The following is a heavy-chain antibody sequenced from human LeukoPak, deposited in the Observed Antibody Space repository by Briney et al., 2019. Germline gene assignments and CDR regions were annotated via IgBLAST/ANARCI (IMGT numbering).Heavy chain of an antibody. V-gene: IGHV3-23*01. CDR2: ISGSGTDT. CDR1: GFTFTTYT. CDR3: AKWSSGSPGDY. J-gene: IGHJ4*02. D-gene: IGHD1-26*01. Sequence: GGSLRLSCAASGFTFTTYTMTWVRQAPGKGLECVSTISGSGTDTYYADSVKGRFTISRDNSKNTLYLQMNSLRAEDTAVYYCAKWSSGSPGDYWGQGTLVTVSS.